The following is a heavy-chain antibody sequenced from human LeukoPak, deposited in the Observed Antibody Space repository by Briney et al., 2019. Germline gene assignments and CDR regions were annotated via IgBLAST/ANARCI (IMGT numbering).Heavy chain of an antibody. Sequence: GGSLRLSCAAAGFTFSDYGMNWVRQAPGKGLEWVSGISGSGISTYYADSVKGRFTISRDNSKNTLYLQMNSLRAEDTAVYYCAKNIGGFDYWGQGTLVTVSS. CDR2: ISGSGIST. J-gene: IGHJ4*02. V-gene: IGHV3-23*01. CDR3: AKNIGGFDY. CDR1: GFTFSDYG. D-gene: IGHD4-23*01.